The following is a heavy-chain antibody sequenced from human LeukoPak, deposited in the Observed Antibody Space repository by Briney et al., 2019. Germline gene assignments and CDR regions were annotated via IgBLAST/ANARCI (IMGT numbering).Heavy chain of an antibody. CDR3: ARASLSPYYYGSGSYPYYYYYYVDV. J-gene: IGHJ6*03. V-gene: IGHV4-39*07. Sequence: SETLSLTCTVSGGSVSSSSYYSGWIRQPPGKGLEWIGSIYYSGSTYYNPSLKRRVTISVDTSKNQFSLKLSSVTAADTAVYYCARASLSPYYYGSGSYPYYYYYYVDVWGKGTTVTISS. CDR2: IYYSGST. D-gene: IGHD3-10*01. CDR1: GGSVSSSSYY.